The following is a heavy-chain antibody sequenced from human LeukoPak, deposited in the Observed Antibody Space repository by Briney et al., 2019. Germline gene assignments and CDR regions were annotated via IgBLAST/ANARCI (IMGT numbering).Heavy chain of an antibody. CDR1: GFTVSSNY. CDR3: AANCDILTGSDI. CDR2: IYSGGST. D-gene: IGHD3-9*01. J-gene: IGHJ3*02. Sequence: GGSLRLSCAASGFTVSSNYMSWVRQAPGKGLEWVSVIYSGGSTYYADSVKGRFTISRDNSKNTLYLQMNSLRAEDTAVYYCAANCDILTGSDIWGQGTMVTVSS. V-gene: IGHV3-53*01.